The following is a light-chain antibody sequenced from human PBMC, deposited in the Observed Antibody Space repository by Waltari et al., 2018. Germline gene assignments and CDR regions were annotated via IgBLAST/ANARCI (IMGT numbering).Light chain of an antibody. V-gene: IGLV3-19*01. CDR1: SLSSTS. CDR2: GQN. J-gene: IGLJ1*01. Sequence: SELTQDPALSVALGQTARITCQGASLSSTSPPWYQQKAGQAPILVIYGQNNRPSGIPDRFSGSYSGRTASLTITGAQAEDEADYYCSSRDSGAHRHVFGTGTKVTVL. CDR3: SSRDSGAHRHV.